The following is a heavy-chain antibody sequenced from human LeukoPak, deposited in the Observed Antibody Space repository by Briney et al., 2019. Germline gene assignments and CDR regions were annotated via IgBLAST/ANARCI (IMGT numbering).Heavy chain of an antibody. D-gene: IGHD2-15*01. CDR3: AIGPPRYCSGGSCAFDY. CDR2: FDPEDGET. CDR1: GYALTELS. Sequence: VSVKVSCKVSGYALTELSMHWVRQAPGKGLEWMGGFDPEDGETIYAQKFQGRVTMTEDTSTDTAYMELSSLRSEDTAVYYCAIGPPRYCSGGSCAFDYWGQGTLVAVSS. V-gene: IGHV1-24*01. J-gene: IGHJ4*02.